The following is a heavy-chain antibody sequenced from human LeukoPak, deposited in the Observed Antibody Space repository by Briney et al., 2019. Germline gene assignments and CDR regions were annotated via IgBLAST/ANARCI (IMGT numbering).Heavy chain of an antibody. D-gene: IGHD4/OR15-4a*01. J-gene: IGHJ4*02. V-gene: IGHV4-31*03. CDR2: IDYNGNT. Sequence: SQTLSLTCTVSGGSISSGGYYWSWIRQHPGKGLEWIGHIDYNGNTYYNPSLESRVIVSVDTSENQFSLKLKFVTAADTAVYYCARSHVLTTGELDCWGQGTLVTVSS. CDR3: ARSHVLTTGELDC. CDR1: GGSISSGGYY.